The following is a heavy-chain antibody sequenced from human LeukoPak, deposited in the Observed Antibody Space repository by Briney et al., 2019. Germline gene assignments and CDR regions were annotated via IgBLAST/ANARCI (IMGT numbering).Heavy chain of an antibody. Sequence: ASVKVSCKASGYIFTTYGISWVRQAPGQGLEWMGWISACNGNPNYAQKLQGRVTMTTDTSTSTAYMELKSLRSDDTAVYYCARVDAQVATYDAFDIWGQGTMVTVSS. V-gene: IGHV1-18*01. CDR1: GYIFTTYG. D-gene: IGHD5-12*01. J-gene: IGHJ3*02. CDR3: ARVDAQVATYDAFDI. CDR2: ISACNGNP.